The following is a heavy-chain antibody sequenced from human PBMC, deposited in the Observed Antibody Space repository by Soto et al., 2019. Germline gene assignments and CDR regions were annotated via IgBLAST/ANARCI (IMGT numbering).Heavy chain of an antibody. CDR3: ARDWAEENMWTFDI. J-gene: IGHJ3*02. Sequence: LGGSLRLSCAASGFTFSSYGMHWVRQAPGKGLEWVAVISYDGSNKYYADSVKGRFTISRDNSKNTLYLQMNSLRAEDTAVYYCARDWAEENMWTFDIWGQGTMVTVSS. CDR2: ISYDGSNK. CDR1: GFTFSSYG. V-gene: IGHV3-30*03. D-gene: IGHD2-21*01.